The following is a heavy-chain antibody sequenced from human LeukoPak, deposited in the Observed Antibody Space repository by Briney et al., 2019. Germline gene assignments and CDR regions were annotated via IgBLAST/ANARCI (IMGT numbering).Heavy chain of an antibody. CDR1: GFTFSSYG. J-gene: IGHJ4*02. V-gene: IGHV3-23*01. Sequence: GGSLRLTCAASGFTFSSYGMSWVRQAPGKGLEWVSAISGSGGSTYYADSVKGRFTISRDNSKNTPYLQMNSLRAEDTAVYYCARVAYSGTYRWDYWGQGTLVTVSS. CDR3: ARVAYSGTYRWDY. D-gene: IGHD1-26*01. CDR2: ISGSGGST.